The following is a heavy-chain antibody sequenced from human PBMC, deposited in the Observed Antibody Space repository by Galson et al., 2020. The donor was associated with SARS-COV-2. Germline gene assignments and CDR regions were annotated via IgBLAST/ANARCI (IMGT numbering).Heavy chain of an antibody. V-gene: IGHV2-70*11. CDR2: IDWDDDK. CDR3: ARTLYYYDSSGYYLPAFDY. Sequence: ESGPTLVKPTQTLTLTCTFSGFSLSTSGMCVSWIRQPPGKALEWLARIDWDDDKYYSTPLKTRLTISKDTSKNQVVLTMTNMDPVDTATYYCARTLYYYDSSGYYLPAFDYWGQGTLVTVSS. D-gene: IGHD3-22*01. CDR1: GFSLSTSGMC. J-gene: IGHJ4*02.